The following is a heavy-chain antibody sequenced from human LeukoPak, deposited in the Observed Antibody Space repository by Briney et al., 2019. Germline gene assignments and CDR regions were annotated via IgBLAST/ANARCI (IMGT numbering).Heavy chain of an antibody. D-gene: IGHD6-13*01. CDR2: ISAGGGST. Sequence: PGGSLRLSCAASGFTFSNHAMNWVRQAPGKGLEWVSAISAGGGSTYYADSVKGRFTISRDNPKNTLYLQMNSLRAEDTAVYYCAKDLGYRDFDYWGQGTLATVSS. CDR1: GFTFSNHA. V-gene: IGHV3-23*01. CDR3: AKDLGYRDFDY. J-gene: IGHJ4*02.